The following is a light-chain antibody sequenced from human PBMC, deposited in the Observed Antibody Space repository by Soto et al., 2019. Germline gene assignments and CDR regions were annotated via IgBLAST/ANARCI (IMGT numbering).Light chain of an antibody. Sequence: EIVLTQSPGTLSLSPGERATLSCRASQSVSSSYLAWYQQKPGQAPRLLIYRASSRATGIPDRFSGSGSGTDFTLTISRLEPEDFAVYYCQQYGSSPGLYTFGQGTKLEIK. CDR1: QSVSSSY. J-gene: IGKJ2*01. CDR3: QQYGSSPGLYT. V-gene: IGKV3-20*01. CDR2: RAS.